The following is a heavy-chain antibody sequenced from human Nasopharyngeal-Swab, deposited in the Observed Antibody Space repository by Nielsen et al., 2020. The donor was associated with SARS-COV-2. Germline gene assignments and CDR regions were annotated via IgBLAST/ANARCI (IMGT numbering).Heavy chain of an antibody. J-gene: IGHJ5*02. CDR3: ARRVKYSSSWYKRLSWLDP. D-gene: IGHD6-13*01. V-gene: IGHV4-34*01. Sequence: WIRQPPGKGLEWIGEINHSGSTNYNPSLKSRVTISVDTSKNQFSLKLSSVTAAGTAVYYCARRVKYSSSWYKRLSWLDPWGQGTLVTVSS. CDR2: INHSGST.